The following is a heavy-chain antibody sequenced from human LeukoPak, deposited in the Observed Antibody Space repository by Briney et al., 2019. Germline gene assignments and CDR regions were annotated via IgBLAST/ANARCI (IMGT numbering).Heavy chain of an antibody. CDR2: VKTKTDGGTT. Sequence: GGSLRLSCAASGFNFNNAWMSWVRQAPGKGLEWVGRVKTKTDGGTTDYAAAVKGRFTISRDDSKDTVYLQMNSLKTEDTAVYYCTTDIQYWGQGTLVTVPS. V-gene: IGHV3-15*01. CDR3: TTDIQY. J-gene: IGHJ4*02. CDR1: GFNFNNAW. D-gene: IGHD2-21*01.